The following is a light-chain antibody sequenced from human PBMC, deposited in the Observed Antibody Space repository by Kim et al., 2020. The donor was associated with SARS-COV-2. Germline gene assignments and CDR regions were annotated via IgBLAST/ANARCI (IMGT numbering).Light chain of an antibody. CDR2: MAS. J-gene: IGKJ4*01. V-gene: IGKV1-5*03. Sequence: DIQMTQSPSTLSASVGDRVTITCRASENINKWLVWYQQKPGKAPKVLIYMASSLESGVPSRFSGSGSGTEFSLTISSLQPDDFATFYFQQDNAFPRTFGGRTKVEI. CDR1: ENINKW. CDR3: QQDNAFPRT.